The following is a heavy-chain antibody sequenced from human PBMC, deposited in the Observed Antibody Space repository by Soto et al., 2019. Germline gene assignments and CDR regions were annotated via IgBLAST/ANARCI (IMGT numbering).Heavy chain of an antibody. CDR1: GFSLTTSGMC. J-gene: IGHJ6*02. V-gene: IGHV2-70*12. CDR2: VDRDDIK. Sequence: SGPTLVNPTQTLTLTCTFSGFSLTTSGMCVTWIRQPPGKALEWLALVDRDDIKYYNRSLKTRLTISKDTSRNQVVLTMTKMEPEDTATYFCSPMLGPPGDYYYGVDVWGRGATVTVSS. CDR3: SPMLGPPGDYYYGVDV. D-gene: IGHD3-16*01.